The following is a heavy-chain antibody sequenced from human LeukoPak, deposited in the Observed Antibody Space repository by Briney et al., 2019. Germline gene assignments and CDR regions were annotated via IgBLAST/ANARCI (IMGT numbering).Heavy chain of an antibody. Sequence: SQALSLTCVISGDSVSSKTSAWGWIRQSPSRGLEWLGRTYYRSKWYNDYALSVRSRITFNPDTSKNQFSLQLNSVTPEDTAVYYCAREVTSGFEDYWGQGTLVTVSS. CDR1: GDSVSSKTSA. J-gene: IGHJ4*02. V-gene: IGHV6-1*01. CDR2: TYYRSKWYN. D-gene: IGHD4-11*01. CDR3: AREVTSGFEDY.